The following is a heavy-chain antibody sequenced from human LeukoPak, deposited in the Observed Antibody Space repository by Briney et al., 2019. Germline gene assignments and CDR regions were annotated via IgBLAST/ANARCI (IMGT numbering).Heavy chain of an antibody. CDR2: IYSGGST. J-gene: IGHJ3*02. Sequence: GGSLRLSCAASGFTVSSNYMSWVRQAPGKGLEWVSVIYSGGSTYYADSVKGRFTISRDNSKNTLYLQMNSLRAEDTAVYYCARDSSGWGSTGDAFDIWGQGTMVTVSS. CDR3: ARDSSGWGSTGDAFDI. V-gene: IGHV3-66*01. D-gene: IGHD7-27*01. CDR1: GFTVSSNY.